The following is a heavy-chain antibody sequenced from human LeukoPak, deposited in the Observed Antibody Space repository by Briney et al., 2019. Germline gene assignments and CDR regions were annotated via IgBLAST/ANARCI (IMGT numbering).Heavy chain of an antibody. V-gene: IGHV4-59*01. CDR1: GGSISGYS. CDR2: IYYSGST. CDR3: TRTNYGDYNWFDP. J-gene: IGHJ5*02. D-gene: IGHD4-17*01. Sequence: PSETLSLTCTVSGGSISGYSWSWIRQPPGKGLECIGYIYYSGSTNYNPSLKSRVTMSVDTSKNQFSLKVTSVTAADTAVYYCTRTNYGDYNWFDPWGQGTLVTVSS.